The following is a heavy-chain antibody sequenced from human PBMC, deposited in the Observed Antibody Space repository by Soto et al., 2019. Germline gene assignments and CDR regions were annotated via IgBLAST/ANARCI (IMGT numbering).Heavy chain of an antibody. Sequence: GGSLRLSCAASGFTFSDYYMSWILQAPGKGLEWVSYISSSGSTIYYADSVKGRFTISRDNAKNSLYLQMNSLRAEDTAVYYCARDERFYYGSGSYWVPFDYWGQGTLVTVSS. D-gene: IGHD3-10*01. CDR2: ISSSGSTI. J-gene: IGHJ4*02. CDR3: ARDERFYYGSGSYWVPFDY. CDR1: GFTFSDYY. V-gene: IGHV3-11*01.